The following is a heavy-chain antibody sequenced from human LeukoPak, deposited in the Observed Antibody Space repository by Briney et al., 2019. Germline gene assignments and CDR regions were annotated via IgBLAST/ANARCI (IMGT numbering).Heavy chain of an antibody. V-gene: IGHV1-69*04. D-gene: IGHD2-15*01. J-gene: IGHJ6*02. CDR3: ARLAGYCSGGSCYSVNYYYYYGMDA. Sequence: SVKVSCKASGGTFSSYAISWVRQAPGQGLEWMGRIIPILGIANYARKFQGRVTITADKSTSTAYMELSSLRSEDTAVYYCARLAGYCSGGSCYSVNYYYYYGMDAWGQGTTVTVSS. CDR2: IIPILGIA. CDR1: GGTFSSYA.